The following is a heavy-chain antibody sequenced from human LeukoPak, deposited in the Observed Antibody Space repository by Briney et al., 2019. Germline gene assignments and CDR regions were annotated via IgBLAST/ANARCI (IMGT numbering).Heavy chain of an antibody. D-gene: IGHD1-1*01. CDR1: GGSISSGDYY. V-gene: IGHV4-30-4*08. CDR2: TSYSGNT. Sequence: SQTLSLTCTVSGGSISSGDYYWSWIRQPPGKGLEWIGFTSYSGNTYYNPSLQSRVSVSVDTSKNHFSLKLTSVTAADTAVYYCARTASGTTYYFDYWGQGTLVTVSS. J-gene: IGHJ4*02. CDR3: ARTASGTTYYFDY.